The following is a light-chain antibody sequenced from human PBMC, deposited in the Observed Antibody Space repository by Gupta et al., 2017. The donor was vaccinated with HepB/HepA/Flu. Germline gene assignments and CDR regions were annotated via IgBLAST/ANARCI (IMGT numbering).Light chain of an antibody. CDR3: QSYDSSLSGWV. V-gene: IGLV1-40*01. CDR1: SSNSGAGYA. CDR2: GNS. J-gene: IGLJ3*02. Sequence: QSVLTQPPSVSGDPGQRVTISCTGSSSNSGAGYAVHWYQQLPETAPKLLIYGNSNRPSGVPDRFSGSKSATSASLAITGLQAEDEADYYCQSYDSSLSGWVFGGGTKLTVL.